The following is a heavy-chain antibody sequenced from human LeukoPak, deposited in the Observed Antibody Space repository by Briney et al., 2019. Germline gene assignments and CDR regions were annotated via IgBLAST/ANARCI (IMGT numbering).Heavy chain of an antibody. J-gene: IGHJ4*02. CDR2: IDYHGST. V-gene: IGHV4-34*01. CDR1: GGSFSGYF. D-gene: IGHD3-22*01. CDR3: ARGPYYFDDSGYFY. Sequence: TSETLSLTCRAYGGSFSGYFWSWLRQPPGKGLEWIGEIDYHGSTSYNPSLNSRVTISVDTSENQFSLKLTSVTAADTGVYYCARGPYYFDDSGYFYWGQGTLVAVSS.